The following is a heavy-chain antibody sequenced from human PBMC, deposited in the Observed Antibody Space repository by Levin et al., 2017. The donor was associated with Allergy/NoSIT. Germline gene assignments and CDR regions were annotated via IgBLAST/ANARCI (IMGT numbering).Heavy chain of an antibody. CDR1: GFTFSSYA. V-gene: IGHV3-23*01. D-gene: IGHD2-2*01. CDR3: AKDLGAVVVPAARNNWFDP. CDR2: ISGSGGST. J-gene: IGHJ5*02. Sequence: GGSLRLSCAASGFTFSSYAMSWVRQAPGKGLEWVSAISGSGGSTYYADSVKGRFTISRDNSKNTLYLQMNSLRAEDTAVYYCAKDLGAVVVPAARNNWFDPWGQGTLVTVSS.